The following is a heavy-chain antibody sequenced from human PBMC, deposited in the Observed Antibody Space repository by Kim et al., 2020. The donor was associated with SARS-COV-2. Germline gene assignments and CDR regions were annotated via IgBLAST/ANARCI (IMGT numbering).Heavy chain of an antibody. J-gene: IGHJ4*02. D-gene: IGHD5-12*01. Sequence: SETLSLTCAVYGGSFSGYYWSWIRQPPGKGLEWIGEINHSGSTNYNPSLKSRVTISVDTSKNQFSLKLSSVTAADTAVYYCAREVVVWWRRRFDYWGQGTLVTVSS. CDR2: INHSGST. V-gene: IGHV4-34*01. CDR1: GGSFSGYY. CDR3: AREVVVWWRRRFDY.